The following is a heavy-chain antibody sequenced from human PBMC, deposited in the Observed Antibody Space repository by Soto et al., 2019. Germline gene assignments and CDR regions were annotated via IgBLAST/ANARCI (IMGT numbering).Heavy chain of an antibody. V-gene: IGHV4-39*01. J-gene: IGHJ4*02. Sequence: QLQLQESGPGLVKPSETLSLTCTVSGGSISSSSYYWGWIRQPPGKGLEWIGSIYYSGSTYYNPSLKSRVTISVDTSKNQFSLKLSSVTAADTAVYYCACSLRFLEWLSSDYWGQGTLVTVSS. CDR2: IYYSGST. CDR3: ACSLRFLEWLSSDY. D-gene: IGHD3-3*01. CDR1: GGSISSSSYY.